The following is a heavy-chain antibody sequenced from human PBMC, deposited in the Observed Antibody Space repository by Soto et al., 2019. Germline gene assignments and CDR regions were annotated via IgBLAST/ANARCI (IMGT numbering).Heavy chain of an antibody. D-gene: IGHD1-1*01. CDR1: GYTLTSYD. Sequence: QVQLVQSGAEVKKPGASVKVSCKASGYTLTSYDINWVRQATGQGLEWMGWMNPNSGNTGYAPKFQGRVTMTRNTSISTAYMELSSLRSEDTAVYYCARQRTGTTSMDVWGQGTTVTVSS. CDR3: ARQRTGTTSMDV. J-gene: IGHJ6*02. CDR2: MNPNSGNT. V-gene: IGHV1-8*01.